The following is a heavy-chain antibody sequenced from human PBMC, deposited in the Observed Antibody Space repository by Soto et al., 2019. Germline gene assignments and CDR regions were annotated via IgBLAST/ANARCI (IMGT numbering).Heavy chain of an antibody. CDR2: IWYDGSNK. CDR1: GFTFSSYG. V-gene: IGHV3-33*01. CDR3: ARDHHPITMVRGVIISEPRDWFDP. D-gene: IGHD3-10*01. Sequence: PGGSLRLSCAASGFTFSSYGMHWVRQAPGKGLEWVAVIWYDGSNKYYADSVKGRFTISRDNSKNTLYLQMNSLRAEDTAVYYCARDHHPITMVRGVIISEPRDWFDPWGQGTLVTVSS. J-gene: IGHJ5*02.